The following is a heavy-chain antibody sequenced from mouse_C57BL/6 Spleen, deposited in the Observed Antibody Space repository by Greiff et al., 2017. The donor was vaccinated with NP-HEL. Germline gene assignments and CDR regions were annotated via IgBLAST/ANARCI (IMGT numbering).Heavy chain of an antibody. V-gene: IGHV1-54*01. Sequence: VQLQQSGAELVRPGTSVKVSCKASGYAFTNYLIEWVKQRPGQGLEWIGVLNPGSGGTNYNEKFKGKATLTADKSSSTAYMQLSSLTSEDSAVYFCARGDRRGMDYWGQGTSVTVSS. J-gene: IGHJ4*01. CDR2: LNPGSGGT. CDR3: ARGDRRGMDY. CDR1: GYAFTNYL.